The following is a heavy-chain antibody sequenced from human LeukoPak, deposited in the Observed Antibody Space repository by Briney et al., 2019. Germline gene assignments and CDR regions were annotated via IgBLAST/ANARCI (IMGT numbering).Heavy chain of an antibody. D-gene: IGHD4-17*01. Sequence: PGGSLRLSCAASGFTFSSYAMSWVRQAPGKGLEWVSAISGSGGSTYYADSVKGRFTISRDNSKNTLYLQMNSLRAEDTAVYYCAKDRSRGDYDIDYFDYWGQGTLVTVSS. CDR1: GFTFSSYA. CDR2: ISGSGGST. CDR3: AKDRSRGDYDIDYFDY. J-gene: IGHJ4*02. V-gene: IGHV3-23*01.